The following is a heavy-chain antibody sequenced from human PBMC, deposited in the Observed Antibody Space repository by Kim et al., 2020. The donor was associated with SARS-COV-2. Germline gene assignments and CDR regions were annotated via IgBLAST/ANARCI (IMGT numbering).Heavy chain of an antibody. D-gene: IGHD5-12*01. CDR1: GYTFTGYY. V-gene: IGHV1-2*06. CDR2: INPNSGGT. J-gene: IGHJ6*02. CDR3: ARDLRGYSGYDYPPGSYYYGMDV. Sequence: ASVKVSCKASGYTFTGYYMHWVRQAPGQGLEWMGRINPNSGGTNYAQKFQGRVTMTRDTSISTAYMELSRLRSDDTAVYYCARDLRGYSGYDYPPGSYYYGMDVWGQGTTVTVSS.